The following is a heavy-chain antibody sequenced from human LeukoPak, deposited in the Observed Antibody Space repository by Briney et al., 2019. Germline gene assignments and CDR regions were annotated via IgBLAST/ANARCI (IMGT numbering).Heavy chain of an antibody. V-gene: IGHV3-7*01. CDR2: IKQDGSEK. D-gene: IGHD2-8*01. CDR1: SFTFSSYN. CDR3: AREMEGFDY. J-gene: IGHJ4*02. Sequence: GGSLRLSCAASSFTFSSYNMNWVRQAPGKGLEWVVNIKQDGSEKSYVDSVKGRFTISRDNAKNSLYLQMDSLRAEDTAVYYCAREMEGFDYWGQGTLVTVSS.